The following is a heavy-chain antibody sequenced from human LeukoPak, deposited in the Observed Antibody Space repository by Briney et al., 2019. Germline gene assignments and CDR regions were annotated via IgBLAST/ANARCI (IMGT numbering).Heavy chain of an antibody. Sequence: ASVKVSCKASGYTFTGYYMHWARQAPGQGLEWMGRINPNSGGTNYAQKFQGRVTMTRDTSISTAYMELSRLRSDDTAVYYCATEGRYYYDSSGYYYVDYWGQGTLVTVSS. CDR2: INPNSGGT. CDR1: GYTFTGYY. CDR3: ATEGRYYYDSSGYYYVDY. J-gene: IGHJ4*02. D-gene: IGHD3-22*01. V-gene: IGHV1-2*06.